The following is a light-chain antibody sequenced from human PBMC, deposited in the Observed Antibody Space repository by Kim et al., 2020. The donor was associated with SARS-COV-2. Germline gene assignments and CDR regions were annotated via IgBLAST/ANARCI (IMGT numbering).Light chain of an antibody. J-gene: IGLJ2*01. CDR2: RNN. Sequence: GQRVTISCSGSSSNIGSDSVYWYQQLPGTAPKLLIYRNNQRPSGVPDRFSGSKSGTSASLAISGLRSEDEAGYYCAAWDDSLSVVVFGGGTQLTVL. CDR1: SSNIGSDS. CDR3: AAWDDSLSVVV. V-gene: IGLV1-47*01.